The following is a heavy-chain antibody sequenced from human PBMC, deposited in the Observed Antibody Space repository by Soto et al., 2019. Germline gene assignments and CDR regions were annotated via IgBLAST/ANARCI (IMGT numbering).Heavy chain of an antibody. D-gene: IGHD3-22*01. CDR2: ISWNSGSI. CDR1: GFTFDDYA. V-gene: IGHV3-9*01. Sequence: GGSLRLSCAASGFTFDDYAMHWVRQAPGKGLEWVSGISWNSGSIGYADSVKGRFTISRDNAKNSLYLQMNSLRAEDTALYYCAKMASDWYDSSPEGGYFDYWGQGTLVTVSS. CDR3: AKMASDWYDSSPEGGYFDY. J-gene: IGHJ4*02.